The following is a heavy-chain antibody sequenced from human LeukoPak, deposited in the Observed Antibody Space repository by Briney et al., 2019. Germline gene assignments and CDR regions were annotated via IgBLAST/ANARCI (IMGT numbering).Heavy chain of an antibody. CDR3: ARASAPVVVAATYVGY. Sequence: ASVKVSCKASGYTFTGYYMHWVRQAPGQGLEWMGIINPSGGSTSYAQKFQGRVTMTRDTSTSTVYMELSSLRSEDTAVYYCARASAPVVVAATYVGYWGQGTLVTVSS. J-gene: IGHJ4*02. CDR2: INPSGGST. D-gene: IGHD2-15*01. CDR1: GYTFTGYY. V-gene: IGHV1-46*01.